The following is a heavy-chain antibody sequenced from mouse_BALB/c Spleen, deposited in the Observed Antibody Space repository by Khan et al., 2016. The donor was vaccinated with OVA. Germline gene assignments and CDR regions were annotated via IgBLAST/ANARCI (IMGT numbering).Heavy chain of an antibody. D-gene: IGHD2-14*01. CDR2: MFYTGYT. Sequence: EVQLQESGPSLVKPSQTLSLTCSVTGDSITSGYWSWIRKFPGNKLEYMGYMFYTGYTDYNPSLKSRLAITRHTSKNQYYLQLNSVTTEDTATYYCARSSYRYAFAYWGQGTLVTVSA. CDR1: GDSITSGY. J-gene: IGHJ3*01. CDR3: ARSSYRYAFAY. V-gene: IGHV3-8*02.